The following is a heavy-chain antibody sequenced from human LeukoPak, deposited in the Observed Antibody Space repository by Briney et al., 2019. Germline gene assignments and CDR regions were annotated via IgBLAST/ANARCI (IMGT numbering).Heavy chain of an antibody. D-gene: IGHD3-3*01. CDR1: GFAFSNYG. Sequence: GGSLRLSCAASGFAFSNYGMNWVRQAPGKGLEWVSGITGSGGTTYYADSVKGRFTISRVNAKNTLYLQMNSLRADDTAVYYCARVRLDYDFWSGYYKNWGQGTMVTVSS. CDR3: ARVRLDYDFWSGYYKN. CDR2: ITGSGGTT. V-gene: IGHV3-23*01. J-gene: IGHJ3*01.